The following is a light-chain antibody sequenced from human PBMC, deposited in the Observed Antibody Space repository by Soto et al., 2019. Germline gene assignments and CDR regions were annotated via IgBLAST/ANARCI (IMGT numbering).Light chain of an antibody. J-gene: IGKJ2*01. CDR2: KAT. CDR1: QSVHSW. V-gene: IGKV1-5*03. Sequence: DIQMTQSPSTLPASVGDRVTITCRASQSVHSWLAWYQQKAGEAPKLLIYKATTLQSGVPSRFSGSGSGTEFSLTIRRLQPDDFATYFCQQYDRSSSFGPGTRLEI. CDR3: QQYDRSSS.